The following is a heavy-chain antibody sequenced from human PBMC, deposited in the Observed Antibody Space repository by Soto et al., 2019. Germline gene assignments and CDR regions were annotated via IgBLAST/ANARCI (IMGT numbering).Heavy chain of an antibody. CDR2: TYYRSKWFN. D-gene: IGHD5-12*01. Sequence: SQTLSLTCAISGDSVSSDSAAWNWIRQSPSRGLELLGRTYYRSKWFNDYAVSVKSRITVNPDTSKNQFSLQLNSVTPEDTAVYYCARSTGSGYYGYVDYWGQGTLVTVSS. CDR3: ARSTGSGYYGYVDY. J-gene: IGHJ4*02. V-gene: IGHV6-1*01. CDR1: GDSVSSDSAA.